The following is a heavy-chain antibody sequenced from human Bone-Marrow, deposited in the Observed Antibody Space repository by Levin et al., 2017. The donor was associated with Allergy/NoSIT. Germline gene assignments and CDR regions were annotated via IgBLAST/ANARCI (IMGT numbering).Heavy chain of an antibody. CDR1: GYTFTSYT. Sequence: ASVKVSCKASGYTFTSYTMHWVRQAPGQRLEWMGWINAGDGNTKYSQKFQGRVTITRDTSASTTYMELSSLRSEDTAVYYCARGMGMSIDYWGQGTLVTVSS. CDR2: INAGDGNT. V-gene: IGHV1-3*01. D-gene: IGHD7-27*01. CDR3: ARGMGMSIDY. J-gene: IGHJ4*02.